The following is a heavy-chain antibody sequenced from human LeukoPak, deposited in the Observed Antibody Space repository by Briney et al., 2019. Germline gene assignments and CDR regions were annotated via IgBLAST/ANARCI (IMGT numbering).Heavy chain of an antibody. CDR1: GYTFTDYY. V-gene: IGHV1-8*01. CDR3: ARGTYYLSVVGLFDY. D-gene: IGHD3-10*01. J-gene: IGHJ4*02. Sequence: ASVKVSCKASGYTFTDYYMYWVRQATGQGLEWMGWMNPNSGNTGYAQKFQGRVTITRNTSISTAYMELSSLRSEDTAVYYCARGTYYLSVVGLFDYWGQGTLVTVSS. CDR2: MNPNSGNT.